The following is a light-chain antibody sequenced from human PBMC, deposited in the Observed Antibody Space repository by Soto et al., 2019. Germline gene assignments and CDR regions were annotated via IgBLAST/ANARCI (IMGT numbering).Light chain of an antibody. CDR1: QSVSSY. CDR3: QQYNTWPPKYT. Sequence: EIVMTQSPATLSVSPGGRATLSCRASQSVSSYLAWYQQRPGQPPRLLIYGASTRATGIPARFSGSGSGTEFSLTISSLQPEDFAVYYCQQYNTWPPKYTFGQGTKLEIK. CDR2: GAS. J-gene: IGKJ2*01. V-gene: IGKV3-15*01.